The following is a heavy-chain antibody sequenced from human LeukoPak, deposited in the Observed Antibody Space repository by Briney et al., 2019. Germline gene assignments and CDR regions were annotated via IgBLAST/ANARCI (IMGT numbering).Heavy chain of an antibody. V-gene: IGHV1-69*06. CDR2: IIPIFGTA. CDR1: GGTFSSYA. CDR3: ARIKAPYSCGWYIMYY. Sequence: SVKVSCKASGGTFSSYAIGWVRQAPGQGLEWMGGIIPIFGTANYAQRFQGRVTITADKSTSTAYMELSSLRSEDTAVYYCARIKAPYSCGWYIMYYWGQGTLVTVSS. J-gene: IGHJ4*02. D-gene: IGHD6-19*01.